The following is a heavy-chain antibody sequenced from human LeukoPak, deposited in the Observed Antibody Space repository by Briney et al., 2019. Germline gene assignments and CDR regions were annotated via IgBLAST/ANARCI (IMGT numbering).Heavy chain of an antibody. Sequence: SVKVSCKASGGTFSGYAISWVRQAPGQGLEWMGGIIPIFGTANYAQKFQGRVTITTDESTSTAYMELSSLRSEDTAVYYCARGAMAGYDSSGYYYPHAFDIWGQGTMVTVSS. CDR1: GGTFSGYA. V-gene: IGHV1-69*05. CDR2: IIPIFGTA. J-gene: IGHJ3*02. D-gene: IGHD3-22*01. CDR3: ARGAMAGYDSSGYYYPHAFDI.